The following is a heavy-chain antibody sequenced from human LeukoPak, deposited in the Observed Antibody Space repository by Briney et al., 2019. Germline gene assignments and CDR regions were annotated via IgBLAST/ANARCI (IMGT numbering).Heavy chain of an antibody. D-gene: IGHD2-15*01. J-gene: IGHJ2*01. V-gene: IGHV4-39*01. CDR2: IYYSGTT. CDR3: ARSPFAQDCSGGSCYSVWYFDL. CDR1: GGSINSSNYY. Sequence: PSETLSLTCTVSGGSINSSNYYWGWIRQPPGKGLEWIGSIYYSGTTYYNPSLKSRITMSVDTSKNQISLKVNSVTAADTAVYYCARSPFAQDCSGGSCYSVWYFDLWGRGTLVTVSS.